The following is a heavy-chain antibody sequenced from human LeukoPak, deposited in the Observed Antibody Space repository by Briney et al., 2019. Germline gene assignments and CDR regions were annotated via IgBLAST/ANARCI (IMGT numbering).Heavy chain of an antibody. J-gene: IGHJ4*02. D-gene: IGHD3-9*01. V-gene: IGHV3-11*06. CDR2: ISSSSSYT. Sequence: GGSLRLSCAASGFTFSDYYMSWIRQAPGKGLEWVSYISSSSSYTNYADSVKGRFTISRDNAKNSLYLQMNSLRAEDTAVYYCARGADAYDILTGNPFDYWGQGTLDTVSS. CDR1: GFTFSDYY. CDR3: ARGADAYDILTGNPFDY.